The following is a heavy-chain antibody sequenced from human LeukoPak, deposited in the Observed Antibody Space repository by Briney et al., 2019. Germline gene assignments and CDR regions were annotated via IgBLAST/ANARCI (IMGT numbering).Heavy chain of an antibody. V-gene: IGHV4-4*07. Sequence: SETLSLTCIVSGGSISSYYWSWLRQPAGRGLEWIGRIYTTGNTNYNPSLKSRVTMSIDTSKKQFSIKLSSVTAADTAVYYCARDPGPYYDSSGGTLWGQGTLVTVSS. CDR2: IYTTGNT. CDR3: ARDPGPYYDSSGGTL. CDR1: GGSISSYY. D-gene: IGHD3-22*01. J-gene: IGHJ4*02.